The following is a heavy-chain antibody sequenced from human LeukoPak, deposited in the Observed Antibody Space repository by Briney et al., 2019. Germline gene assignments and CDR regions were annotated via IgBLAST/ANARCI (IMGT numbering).Heavy chain of an antibody. CDR1: GFTFTKYG. V-gene: IGHV3-30*18. J-gene: IGHJ4*02. CDR2: ISYDGSNK. D-gene: IGHD5-12*01. CDR3: AKGGGGYSDYWDYFDY. Sequence: GGSLRLSCAASGFTFTKYGMHWVRQAPGKGLEWVAVISYDGSNKYYADSVKGRFTISRDNSKNTLYLQMNSLRAEDTAVYYCAKGGGGYSDYWDYFDYWGQGTLVTVSS.